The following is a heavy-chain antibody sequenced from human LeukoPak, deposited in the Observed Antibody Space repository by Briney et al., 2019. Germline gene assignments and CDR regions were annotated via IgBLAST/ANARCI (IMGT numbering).Heavy chain of an antibody. CDR2: ISHDGSNE. CDR3: ARGYFSGGGYFPDF. J-gene: IGHJ4*02. D-gene: IGHD2-15*01. V-gene: IGHV3-30*04. Sequence: GGSLRLSCAASGFTFSSYPMFWVRRAPGKGLEWVAAISHDGSNEYYTDSVKGRFTISRDNSNNTLYVQMNSLRVEDTAVYYCARGYFSGGGYFPDFWGQGTLVTVSS. CDR1: GFTFSSYP.